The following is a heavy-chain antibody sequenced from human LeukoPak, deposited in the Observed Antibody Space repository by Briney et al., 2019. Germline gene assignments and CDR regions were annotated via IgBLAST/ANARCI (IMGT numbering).Heavy chain of an antibody. CDR1: GFTFSDYY. J-gene: IGHJ4*02. CDR3: ARERERGYFDY. V-gene: IGHV3-11*01. CDR2: ISSSGNTI. Sequence: GGSLRLSCAASGFTFSDYYMSWIRQAPGKGLEWVSYISSSGNTIYYADSVKGRFTISRDNAKNSLYLQMNSLRAEDTAVYYCARERERGYFDYWGQGTLVTVSS.